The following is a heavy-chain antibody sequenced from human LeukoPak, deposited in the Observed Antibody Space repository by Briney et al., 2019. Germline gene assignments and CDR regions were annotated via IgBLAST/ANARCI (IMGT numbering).Heavy chain of an antibody. V-gene: IGHV1-18*01. D-gene: IGHD5-18*01. Sequence: GASVKVSCKASGYTFTNYGISWVRQAPGQGLEWMGWISTDNGNTDYAQNLQGRATMTTDTSTSTAYMEVRSLRSDDTAVYYCARAYSYGYGPLDYWGQGTLVTVSS. J-gene: IGHJ4*02. CDR1: GYTFTNYG. CDR3: ARAYSYGYGPLDY. CDR2: ISTDNGNT.